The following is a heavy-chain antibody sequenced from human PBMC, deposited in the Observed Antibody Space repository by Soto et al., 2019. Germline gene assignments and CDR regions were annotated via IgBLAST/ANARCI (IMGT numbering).Heavy chain of an antibody. CDR3: AKDVTAAGDNYYTTGLDV. V-gene: IGHV3-30*18. D-gene: IGHD6-13*01. Sequence: QVQLVESGGGVVQPGKSVRLSCAASGFTFSLYGIHWVRQAPGKGLEWVAFITYEGSHQDYVDSVKGRFTLSRDNSKNIVYLQMNSLRAEDTAVYYCAKDVTAAGDNYYTTGLDVWGHGNTVTV. CDR2: ITYEGSHQ. CDR1: GFTFSLYG. J-gene: IGHJ6*02.